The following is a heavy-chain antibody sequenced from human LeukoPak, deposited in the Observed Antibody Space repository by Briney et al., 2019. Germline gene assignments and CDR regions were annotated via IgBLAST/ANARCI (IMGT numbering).Heavy chain of an antibody. CDR2: ISGSGGST. CDR1: GFTVSSNY. V-gene: IGHV3-23*01. Sequence: GGSLRLSCAASGFTVSSNYMSWVRQAPGKGLEWVSAISGSGGSTYYADSVKGRFTISRDNSKNTLYLQMNSLRAEDTAVYYCAKRVTMIVVVTDPDDYWGQGTLVTVSS. J-gene: IGHJ4*02. CDR3: AKRVTMIVVVTDPDDY. D-gene: IGHD3-22*01.